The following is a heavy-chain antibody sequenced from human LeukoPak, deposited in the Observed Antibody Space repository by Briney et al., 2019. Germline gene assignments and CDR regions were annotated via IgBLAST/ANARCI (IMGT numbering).Heavy chain of an antibody. CDR1: GDSVSSKSAA. Sequence: SQTLSLTCASSGDSVSSKSAAWNWIRQSPSRGLEWLGSTYYRYKWSSGYAEYVKSRITINPDKSKYQFTLQLMSVTPEDTAGDYGARSQTGGTFDYWGQGALVTVSS. CDR2: TYYRYKWSS. D-gene: IGHD1-26*01. J-gene: IGHJ4*02. V-gene: IGHV6-1*01. CDR3: ARSQTGGTFDY.